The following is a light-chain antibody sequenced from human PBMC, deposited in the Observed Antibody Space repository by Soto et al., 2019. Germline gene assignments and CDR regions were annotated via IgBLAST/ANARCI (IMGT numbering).Light chain of an antibody. Sequence: SYELTQPPSVSVAPGKTARITCGGNNIGSESVHWYQQKPGQAPVLAIYYDSDRPSGIPERFSGSNSGNTATLTISRVEAGDEADYYCQVWDSSSDHYVFGTGTKLTVL. V-gene: IGLV3-21*04. J-gene: IGLJ1*01. CDR2: YDS. CDR1: NIGSES. CDR3: QVWDSSSDHYV.